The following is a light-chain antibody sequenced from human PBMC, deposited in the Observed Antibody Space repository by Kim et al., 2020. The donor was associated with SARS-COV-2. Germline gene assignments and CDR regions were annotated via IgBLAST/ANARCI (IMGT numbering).Light chain of an antibody. CDR2: DVT. Sequence: QTVDNSCTGTSSDVGRYNYVSWYQHHPVKAPKLIIYDVTKRPTGVPDRFSGSKSGNTASLTVSGLQAEDEADYYCSSYAGRNDLVFGGGTQLTVL. CDR3: SSYAGRNDLV. CDR1: SSDVGRYNY. V-gene: IGLV2-8*01. J-gene: IGLJ2*01.